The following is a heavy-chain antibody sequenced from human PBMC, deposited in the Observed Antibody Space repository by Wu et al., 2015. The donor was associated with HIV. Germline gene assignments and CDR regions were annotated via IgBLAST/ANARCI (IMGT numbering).Heavy chain of an antibody. V-gene: IGHV4-59*01. CDR2: ISDSGRT. CDR3: ARDSTSVAFDI. Sequence: QVQLQESGPGLVKPSETLSLTCTVSGGSIRSYFWSWIRQPPGKGLEWIGFISDSGRTNYNPSLRSRVTISVDTSKNQFSLNLNSVTAADTAVYYCARDSTSVAFDIWGQGTMVTVSS. J-gene: IGHJ3*02. CDR1: GGSIRSYF. D-gene: IGHD2-2*01.